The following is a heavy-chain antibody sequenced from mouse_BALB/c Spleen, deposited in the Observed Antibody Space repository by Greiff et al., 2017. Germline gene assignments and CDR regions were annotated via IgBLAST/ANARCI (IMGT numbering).Heavy chain of an antibody. CDR1: GFTFSSYG. CDR2: INSNGGST. V-gene: IGHV5-6-3*01. Sequence: EVMLVESGGGLVQPGGSLKLSCAASGFTFSSYGMSWVRQTPDKRLELVATINSNGGSTYYPDSVKGRFTISRDNAKNTLYLQMSSLKSEDTAMYYCARFLLLRGFDYWGQGTTLTVSS. J-gene: IGHJ2*01. CDR3: ARFLLLRGFDY. D-gene: IGHD1-1*01.